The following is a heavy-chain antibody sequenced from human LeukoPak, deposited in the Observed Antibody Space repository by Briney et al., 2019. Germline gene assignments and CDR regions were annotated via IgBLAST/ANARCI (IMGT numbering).Heavy chain of an antibody. J-gene: IGHJ6*04. CDR2: ISSSGNTI. CDR3: AELGITMIGGV. V-gene: IGHV3-48*03. CDR1: GFTFSNE. Sequence: GGSLRLSCAASGFTFSNEMNWVRQAPGKGLEWVSYISSSGNTIYYADSVKGRFTISRDNAKNSLYLQMNSLRAEDTAVYYCAELGITMIGGVWGKGTTVTISS. D-gene: IGHD3-10*02.